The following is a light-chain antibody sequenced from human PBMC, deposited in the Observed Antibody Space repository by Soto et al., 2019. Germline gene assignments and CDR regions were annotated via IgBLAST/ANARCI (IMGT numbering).Light chain of an antibody. Sequence: QSALTQPASVSGSPGQSITISCSGTSSDVGTYNLVSWYQQYPGKAPRLMIYEVTKRPSGVSNRFSGSKSGNTASLTISGLQPEDEAVYYCCSYAGSSSSIFGTGTKLTVL. CDR3: CSYAGSSSSI. J-gene: IGLJ1*01. V-gene: IGLV2-23*02. CDR1: SSDVGTYNL. CDR2: EVT.